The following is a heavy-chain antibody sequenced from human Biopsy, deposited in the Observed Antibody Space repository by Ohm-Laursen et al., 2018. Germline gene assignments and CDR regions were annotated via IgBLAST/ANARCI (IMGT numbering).Heavy chain of an antibody. Sequence: SETLSLTWAVSGYSVTNDYYWGWIRQPPGKGLEWIGNIYYDGITYYNPSPKSRVAMSVDTSKNQFSLRLTSVTAADTAVYYCARVAGGYAYYYGMDVWGQGTTVIVSS. CDR3: ARVAGGYAYYYGMDV. J-gene: IGHJ6*02. V-gene: IGHV4-38-2*01. D-gene: IGHD5-12*01. CDR2: IYYDGIT. CDR1: GYSVTNDYY.